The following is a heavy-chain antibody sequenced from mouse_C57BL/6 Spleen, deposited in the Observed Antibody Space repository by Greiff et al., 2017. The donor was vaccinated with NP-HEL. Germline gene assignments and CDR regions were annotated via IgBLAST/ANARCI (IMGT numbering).Heavy chain of an antibody. J-gene: IGHJ2*01. CDR1: GYTFTSYW. V-gene: IGHV1-64*01. D-gene: IGHD4-1*01. CDR3: ARRELGHFDY. Sequence: QVQLQQPGAELVKPGASVKLSCKASGYTFTSYWMHWVKQRPGQGLEWIGMIHPNSGSTNYNEKFKSKATLTVAKSSSTAYMQLSSLTSEDSAVYYCARRELGHFDYWGQGTTLTVSS. CDR2: IHPNSGST.